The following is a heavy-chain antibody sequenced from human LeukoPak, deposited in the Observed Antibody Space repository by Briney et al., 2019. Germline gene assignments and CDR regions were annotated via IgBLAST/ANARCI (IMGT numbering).Heavy chain of an antibody. Sequence: SETLSLTCTVSGGSISSYYWSWIRQPPGQGLEWIGYIYYSGSTNYNPSLKSRVTISVDTSKNQFSLKLSSVTAADTAVYYCARGGSIAAAGIWFDPWGQGTLVTVSS. CDR1: GGSISSYY. CDR3: ARGGSIAAAGIWFDP. V-gene: IGHV4-59*01. D-gene: IGHD6-13*01. CDR2: IYYSGST. J-gene: IGHJ5*02.